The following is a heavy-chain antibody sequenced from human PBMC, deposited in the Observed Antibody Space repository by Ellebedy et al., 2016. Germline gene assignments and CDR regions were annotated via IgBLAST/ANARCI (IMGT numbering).Heavy chain of an antibody. D-gene: IGHD6-13*01. Sequence: GGSLRLSCKGSGYSFTSYWIGWVRQMPGKGLEWMGIIYPGDSDTRYSPSFQGQVTISADKSISTAYLLWSSLKASDTAMYYCARLPSYSSSRTRIYWYFDLWGRGTLVTVSS. V-gene: IGHV5-51*01. CDR1: GYSFTSYW. CDR2: IYPGDSDT. CDR3: ARLPSYSSSRTRIYWYFDL. J-gene: IGHJ2*01.